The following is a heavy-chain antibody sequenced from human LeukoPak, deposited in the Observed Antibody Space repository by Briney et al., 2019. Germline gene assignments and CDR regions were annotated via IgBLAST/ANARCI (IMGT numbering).Heavy chain of an antibody. V-gene: IGHV3-23*01. D-gene: IGHD2-2*01. CDR3: AKMGARYCSSTSCYYPYYFDY. CDR1: GGTFSSYA. Sequence: ASVKVSCKASGGTFSSYAMSWVRQAPGKGLEWVSAISGSGGSTYYADSVKGRFTISRDNSKNTLYLQMNSLRAEDTAVYYCAKMGARYCSSTSCYYPYYFDYWGQGTLVTVSS. J-gene: IGHJ4*02. CDR2: ISGSGGST.